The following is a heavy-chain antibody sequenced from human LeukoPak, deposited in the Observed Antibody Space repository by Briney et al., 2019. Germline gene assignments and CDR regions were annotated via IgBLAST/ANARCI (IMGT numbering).Heavy chain of an antibody. CDR2: ISSSSSYI. Sequence: GSLRLSCAASGFTFSSHTMHWVRQAPGKGLEWVSSISSSSSYIYYADSVKGRFTISRDNAKNSLYLQMNSLRAEDTAVYYCARYCSGGSCYDIDFWGQGTLVTVSS. CDR1: GFTFSSHT. D-gene: IGHD2-15*01. V-gene: IGHV3-21*01. CDR3: ARYCSGGSCYDIDF. J-gene: IGHJ4*02.